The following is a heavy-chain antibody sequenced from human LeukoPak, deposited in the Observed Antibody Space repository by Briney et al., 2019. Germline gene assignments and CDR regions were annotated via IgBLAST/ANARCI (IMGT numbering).Heavy chain of an antibody. J-gene: IGHJ4*02. Sequence: SETLSLTCTVTGGSISSYYWSWIRQPPGKGLEWIGYIYYSGSTNYGPALKSRATITVDTSKNQFSLKLSSVTAADTAVYYCVSEQDYSNYVFNHWGQGTLVTVSS. CDR1: GGSISSYY. CDR2: IYYSGST. V-gene: IGHV4-59*01. CDR3: VSEQDYSNYVFNH. D-gene: IGHD4-11*01.